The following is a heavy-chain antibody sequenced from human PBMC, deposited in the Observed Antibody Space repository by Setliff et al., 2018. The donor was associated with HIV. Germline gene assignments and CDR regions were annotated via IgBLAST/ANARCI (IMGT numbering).Heavy chain of an antibody. V-gene: IGHV4-4*08. D-gene: IGHD4-17*01. J-gene: IGHJ4*02. Sequence: SETLSLTCSVSSGSMTGHYWTWVRQPPGKGLEWIGYLHSLGSSRVSDTPSYSPSLKSRITISLDTSKRQFSLTMTSVTAADTAVYYCARDMTFDYTYGDHALDYWGQGTPVTVS. CDR1: SGSMTGHY. CDR2: LHSLGSSRVSDTP. CDR3: ARDMTFDYTYGDHALDY.